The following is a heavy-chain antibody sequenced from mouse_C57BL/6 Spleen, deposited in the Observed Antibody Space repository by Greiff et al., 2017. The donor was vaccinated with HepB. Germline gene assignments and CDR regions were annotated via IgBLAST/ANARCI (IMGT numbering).Heavy chain of an antibody. J-gene: IGHJ3*01. Sequence: VQLQQSGAELVRPGASVKLSCTASGFNIKDDYMHWVKQRPEQGLEWIGWIDPENGDTEYASKFQGKATITADTSSNTAYLQLSSLTSEDTAVYDCTPVYYGPYWGQGTLVTVSA. CDR1: GFNIKDDY. V-gene: IGHV14-4*01. CDR2: IDPENGDT. CDR3: TPVYYGPY. D-gene: IGHD2-1*01.